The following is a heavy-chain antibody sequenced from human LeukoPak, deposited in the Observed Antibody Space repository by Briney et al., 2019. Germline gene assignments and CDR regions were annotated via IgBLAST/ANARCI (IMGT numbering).Heavy chain of an antibody. CDR1: GGSISSYY. J-gene: IGHJ4*02. Sequence: SETLSLTCTVSGGSISSYYWSWIRQPPGKGLEGFGYIYYSGSTNYNPSLKSRVTISVDTSKNQFSLKLSSVTPADTAVYYCARAGDGDYVIDCWGQGTLVTVSS. CDR3: ARAGDGDYVIDC. D-gene: IGHD4-17*01. V-gene: IGHV4-59*01. CDR2: IYYSGST.